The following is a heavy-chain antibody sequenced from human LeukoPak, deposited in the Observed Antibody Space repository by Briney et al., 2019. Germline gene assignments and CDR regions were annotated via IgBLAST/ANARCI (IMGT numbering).Heavy chain of an antibody. J-gene: IGHJ4*02. V-gene: IGHV1-24*01. Sequence: ASVKSSCKMSVYTPSELSMHWVRQTPGKGRERMGGFYPEAVETSYAKKFQGRVTMTEDTSTDTAYMELSSLRSEDTAVYYGATSMVRGVISALDYSGQGTLVTASS. D-gene: IGHD3-10*01. CDR1: VYTPSELS. CDR3: ATSMVRGVISALDY. CDR2: FYPEAVET.